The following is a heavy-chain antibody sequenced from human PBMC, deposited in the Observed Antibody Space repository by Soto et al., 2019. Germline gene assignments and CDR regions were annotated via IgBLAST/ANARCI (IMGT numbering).Heavy chain of an antibody. V-gene: IGHV1-3*01. CDR2: INGDIGNT. CDR1: GYTFTSYA. J-gene: IGHJ6*02. D-gene: IGHD1-20*01. Sequence: QVQLVQSGAEVKKPGASVKVSCKASGYTFTSYAMHWVRQAPGQRLEWMGWINGDIGNTKYSQSFQGRVTITRDTSANTAYMELSSLRSEDTAVYLCAREGRYNNHYYGMDVWGQGTTVTVSS. CDR3: AREGRYNNHYYGMDV.